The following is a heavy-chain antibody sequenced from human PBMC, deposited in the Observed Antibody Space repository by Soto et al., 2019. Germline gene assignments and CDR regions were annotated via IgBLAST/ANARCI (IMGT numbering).Heavy chain of an antibody. D-gene: IGHD2-2*01. CDR1: GFTFTSFA. CDR3: AKEPSMPGRGLDY. V-gene: IGHV3-23*01. J-gene: IGHJ4*02. Sequence: PRGSLRLSCAASGFTFTSFAIAFFRQSPWKWREWVSTISVSGSTYYADSVKGRFTISRDNSKNALYLQMNSLRVEDTAIYYCAKEPSMPGRGLDYWGQGILVTVSS. CDR2: ISVSGST.